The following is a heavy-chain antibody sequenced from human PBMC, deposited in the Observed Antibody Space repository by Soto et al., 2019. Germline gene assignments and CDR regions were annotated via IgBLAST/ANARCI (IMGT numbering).Heavy chain of an antibody. CDR2: IYWNDDK. CDR1: GFSLSTSGVG. V-gene: IGHV2-5*01. J-gene: IGHJ4*02. Sequence: QITLKESGPTLVKPTQTLTLTCTFSGFSLSTSGVGVGWIRQPPGKALEWLALIYWNDDKRYSPSLKSRLTITKDTSKNQVVLTMTNMDPVDTATYYCAHWGRFGDGFDYWGQGTLVTVSS. CDR3: AHWGRFGDGFDY. D-gene: IGHD3-10*01.